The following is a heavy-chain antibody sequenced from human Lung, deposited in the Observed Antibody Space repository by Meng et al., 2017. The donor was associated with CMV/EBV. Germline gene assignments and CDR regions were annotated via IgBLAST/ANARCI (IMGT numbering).Heavy chain of an antibody. Sequence: ESLKISCAASGFTFSSYSMNWVRQAPGKGLEWVSSISSSSSYIYYADSVKGRFTISRDNAKNPLYLQMNSLRAEDTAVYYCARDSSSSYYYYGMDVWGQGTTVTVSS. CDR2: ISSSSSYI. CDR1: GFTFSSYS. D-gene: IGHD6-6*01. CDR3: ARDSSSSYYYYGMDV. V-gene: IGHV3-21*01. J-gene: IGHJ6*02.